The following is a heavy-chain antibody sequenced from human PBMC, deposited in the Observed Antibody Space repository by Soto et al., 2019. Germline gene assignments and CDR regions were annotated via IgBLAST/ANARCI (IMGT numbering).Heavy chain of an antibody. V-gene: IGHV1-18*01. J-gene: IGHJ4*02. CDR1: GYTFTSYG. CDR3: AREVEVAAAGSEFDY. Sequence: ASVKVSCKASGYTFTSYGISWVRQSPGQGLEWMGWISAYNGNTNYAQKLQGRVTMTTDTSTSTAYMELRSLRSDDTAVYYCAREVEVAAAGSEFDYWGQGTLVTLSS. CDR2: ISAYNGNT. D-gene: IGHD6-13*01.